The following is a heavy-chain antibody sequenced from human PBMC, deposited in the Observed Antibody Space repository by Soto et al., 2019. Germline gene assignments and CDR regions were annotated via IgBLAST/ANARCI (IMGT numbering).Heavy chain of an antibody. J-gene: IGHJ4*02. Sequence: LSLTCSVSGRSITSYYWRWVRQPPGKGLEWMGDIYDNGITSQNSSLKRLVTMSADTSQNQFSLKLTSVTGADTAGYFCARTYDSNGYANVFESWGQGILVTVS. CDR2: IYDNGIT. D-gene: IGHD3-22*01. CDR3: ARTYDSNGYANVFES. V-gene: IGHV4-59*12. CDR1: GRSITSYY.